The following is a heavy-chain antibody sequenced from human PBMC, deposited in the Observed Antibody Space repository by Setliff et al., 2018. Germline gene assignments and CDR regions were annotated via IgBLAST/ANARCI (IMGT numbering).Heavy chain of an antibody. V-gene: IGHV2-5*01. D-gene: IGHD1-26*01. Sequence: SGPTLVNPTQTLTLTCTFSGFSLSTSGVGVGWIRQPPGKALEWLALIYWNDDKRYSPSLKSRLTITKDTSKNQVVLTMTNMDPVDTAIYYCARSLVGATYSVYFDYWGQGALVTVSS. CDR2: IYWNDDK. CDR3: ARSLVGATYSVYFDY. J-gene: IGHJ4*02. CDR1: GFSLSTSGVG.